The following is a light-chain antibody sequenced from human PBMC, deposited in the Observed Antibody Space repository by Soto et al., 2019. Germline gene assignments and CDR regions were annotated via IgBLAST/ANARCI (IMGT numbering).Light chain of an antibody. CDR3: QQYETFSGT. CDR1: QSIGIR. V-gene: IGKV1-5*01. CDR2: DAS. J-gene: IGKJ1*01. Sequence: GDRITISCRASQSIGIRLAWYQQKPGTAPKVLIYDASTLESGVPSRFSGSGSGTKFTLTIASLQPDDFATYYCQQYETFSGTFGPGTKVDIK.